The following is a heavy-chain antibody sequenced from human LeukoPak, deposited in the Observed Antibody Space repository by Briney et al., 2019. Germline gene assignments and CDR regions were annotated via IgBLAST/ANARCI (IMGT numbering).Heavy chain of an antibody. D-gene: IGHD6-19*01. CDR1: GFTFSSYW. V-gene: IGHV3-33*06. CDR2: IWYDGSNK. Sequence: GGSLRLSCAVSGFTFSSYWMTWVRQAPGKGLEWVAVIWYDGSNKYYADSVKGRFTISRDNSKNTLYLQMNSLRAEDTAVYYCAKEGSSGWYFDYYYYMDVWGKGTTVTVSS. CDR3: AKEGSSGWYFDYYYYMDV. J-gene: IGHJ6*03.